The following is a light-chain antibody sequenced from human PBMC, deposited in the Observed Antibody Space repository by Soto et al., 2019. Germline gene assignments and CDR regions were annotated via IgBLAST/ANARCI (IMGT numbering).Light chain of an antibody. CDR3: CSYAGSSTLVV. CDR1: SSDVGSYNL. J-gene: IGLJ2*01. Sequence: QSVLTQPASVSGSPGQSITISCTGTSSDVGSYNLVSWYQQHPGKAPKLMIYEGSKRPSGVSNRFSGSKSGNTASLTISGLQAEDEADYYCCSYAGSSTLVVFGRGTKLTVL. CDR2: EGS. V-gene: IGLV2-23*01.